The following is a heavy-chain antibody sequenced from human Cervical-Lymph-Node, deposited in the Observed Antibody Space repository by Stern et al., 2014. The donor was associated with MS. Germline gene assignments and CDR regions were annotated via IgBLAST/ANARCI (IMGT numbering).Heavy chain of an antibody. D-gene: IGHD1-26*01. V-gene: IGHV1-46*01. Sequence: VQLGQSGAEVKKPGTSVKISCKPSGYIFSNYYIHLVRQAPGLGLEWMGIINPGDGSTRYAQKFQGRVTVTSDMSTRTVYMEVNRLTSEDTAIFYCTRDVKIGATQAYPFDYWGQGTLVTVSS. CDR1: GYIFSNYY. CDR3: TRDVKIGATQAYPFDY. CDR2: INPGDGST. J-gene: IGHJ4*02.